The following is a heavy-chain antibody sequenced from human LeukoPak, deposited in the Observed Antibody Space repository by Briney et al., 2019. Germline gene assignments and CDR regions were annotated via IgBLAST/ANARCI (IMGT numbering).Heavy chain of an antibody. CDR1: GFTFSSYG. CDR2: ISYDGSNK. D-gene: IGHD2-2*01. V-gene: IGHV3-30*18. Sequence: GRSLRLSCAASGFTFSSYGMHWVRQAPGKGLEWVAVISYDGSNKYYADSVKGRFTISRDNSKSTLYLQMNSLRAEDTAVYYCAKTSSTSYFDYWGQGTLVTVSS. J-gene: IGHJ4*02. CDR3: AKTSSTSYFDY.